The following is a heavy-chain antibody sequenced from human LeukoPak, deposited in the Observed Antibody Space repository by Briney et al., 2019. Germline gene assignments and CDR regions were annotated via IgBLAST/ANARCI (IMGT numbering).Heavy chain of an antibody. CDR1: GFTVSSNY. V-gene: IGHV3-53*01. Sequence: GGSLRLSCAASGFTVSSNYMSWVRQAPGKGLEWVSVIYSGGSTYYADSVKGRFTISRDNSKNTLHLQMNSLRAEDTAVYYCARGWFGELPFDYWGQGTLVTVSS. D-gene: IGHD3-10*01. CDR3: ARGWFGELPFDY. CDR2: IYSGGST. J-gene: IGHJ4*02.